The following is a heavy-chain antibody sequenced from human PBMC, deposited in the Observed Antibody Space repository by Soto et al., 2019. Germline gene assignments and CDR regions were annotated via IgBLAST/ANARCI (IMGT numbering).Heavy chain of an antibody. CDR1: GFTYTTYG. J-gene: IGHJ5*02. CDR3: VKAHCGGDCSLPGWFDFDP. CDR2: IYYDGSRK. Sequence: PGGSLRLPCVASGFTYTTYGMHWVRQAPGKGLEWVAVIYYDGSRKFYAVSVEGRFTISRDDSRNTLYLEMNRLRADDTAVYYCVKAHCGGDCSLPGWFDFDPRGQRALGTVSS. D-gene: IGHD2-21*02. V-gene: IGHV3-33*06.